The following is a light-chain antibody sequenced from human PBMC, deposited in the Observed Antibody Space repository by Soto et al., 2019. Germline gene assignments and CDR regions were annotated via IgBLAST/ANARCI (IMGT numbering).Light chain of an antibody. J-gene: IGLJ2*01. Sequence: QSALTQPASVSGSPGQSITISCTGTSSDIGGYDYVCWYQQRPGKAPKLIIYDVTNRPSGVSNRFSASKSGNTASLSISGLQAEDEADYYCSSYTSSSTAVFGGGTKLTVL. CDR2: DVT. CDR1: SSDIGGYDY. V-gene: IGLV2-14*01. CDR3: SSYTSSSTAV.